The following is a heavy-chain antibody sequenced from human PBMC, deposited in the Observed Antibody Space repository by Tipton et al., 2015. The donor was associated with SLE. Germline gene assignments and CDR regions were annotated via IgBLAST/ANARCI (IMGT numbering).Heavy chain of an antibody. Sequence: TLSLTCTVSGGSISSGGYYWSWIRQHPGKGLEWIGYIYYSGSTYYNPSLKSRLTISVDTSKNQFSLKWSSVTAADTAVYYCARHREATNFDSWGQGTLVTVSS. V-gene: IGHV4-31*03. CDR3: ARHREATNFDS. CDR2: IYYSGST. J-gene: IGHJ4*02. CDR1: GGSISSGGYY. D-gene: IGHD5-12*01.